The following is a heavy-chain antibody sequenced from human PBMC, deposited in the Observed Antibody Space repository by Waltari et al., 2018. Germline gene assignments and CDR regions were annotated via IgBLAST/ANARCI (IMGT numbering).Heavy chain of an antibody. D-gene: IGHD1-26*01. V-gene: IGHV1-69*08. CDR3: ARDDSGSDSGYYYGMDV. CDR1: GGTFSSYA. Sequence: QVQLVQSGAEVKKPGSSVTVSCKASGGTFSSYAISWVRQAPGQGLEWMGRIIPIFGTANYAQKVQGRVTITADKSTSTAYMELSSLRSEDTAVYYGARDDSGSDSGYYYGMDVWGQGTTVTVSS. CDR2: IIPIFGTA. J-gene: IGHJ6*02.